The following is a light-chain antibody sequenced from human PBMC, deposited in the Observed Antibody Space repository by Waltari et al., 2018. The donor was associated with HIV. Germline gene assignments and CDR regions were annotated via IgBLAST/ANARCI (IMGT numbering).Light chain of an antibody. Sequence: DIQMTQSSSTLSASVGDGVTIPCRASQSISNWLAWYQQKPGKAPKLLIYKASSLESGVPSRFSGSGSGTEFTLTISSLQPDDFATYYCQQYSSSSLLFGQGTKVEVK. V-gene: IGKV1-5*03. CDR3: QQYSSSSLL. J-gene: IGKJ1*01. CDR2: KAS. CDR1: QSISNW.